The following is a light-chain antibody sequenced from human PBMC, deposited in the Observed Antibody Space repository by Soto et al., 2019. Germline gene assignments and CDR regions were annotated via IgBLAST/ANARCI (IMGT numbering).Light chain of an antibody. CDR1: SSDIGSNL. Sequence: QSVLTQPPSTSAAPGQMVTIACSGGSSDIGSNLVYWYQKLPETAPKLLIYDNDRRPSGIPDRFSGSKSGTSATLVITGLQTGDEADYYCGSWDSDRRAGVFGGGTKLTV. V-gene: IGLV1-51*01. J-gene: IGLJ2*01. CDR3: GSWDSDRRAGV. CDR2: DND.